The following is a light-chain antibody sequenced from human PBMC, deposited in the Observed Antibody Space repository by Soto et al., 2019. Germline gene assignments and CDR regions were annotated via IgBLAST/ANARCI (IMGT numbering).Light chain of an antibody. CDR3: QQYDNSLLT. CDR2: RAS. Sequence: EIVMTQSPATLSVSPGERATLSCRASQSVSSNLAWYQQKRGQAPRLLIYRASSRASGIPDRFSGSGSGTDFTLTISRLQPEDFAVYYCQQYDNSLLTFGGGTNVDIK. V-gene: IGKV3D-15*01. CDR1: QSVSSN. J-gene: IGKJ4*01.